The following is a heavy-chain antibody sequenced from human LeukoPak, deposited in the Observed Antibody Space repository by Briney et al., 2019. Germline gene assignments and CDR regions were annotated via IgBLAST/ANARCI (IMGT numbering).Heavy chain of an antibody. CDR3: ARELVGATKDDAFDI. V-gene: IGHV3-53*01. D-gene: IGHD1-26*01. CDR2: IYSGGST. J-gene: IGHJ3*02. Sequence: PGGSLRLSCAASGFAVSSNYMSWVRQAPGKGLEWVSVIYSGGSTYYADSVKGRFTISRDNSKNTLYLQMNSLRAEDTAVYYCARELVGATKDDAFDIWGQGTMVTVSS. CDR1: GFAVSSNY.